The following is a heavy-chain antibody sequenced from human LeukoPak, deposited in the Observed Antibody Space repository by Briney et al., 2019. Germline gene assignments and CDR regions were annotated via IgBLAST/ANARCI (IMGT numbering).Heavy chain of an antibody. J-gene: IGHJ4*02. V-gene: IGHV4-31*03. CDR3: ARAPHYDISAFDY. CDR1: GDSIISGVSY. CDR2: IYYSGST. D-gene: IGHD3-9*01. Sequence: PSETLSVTCTVSGDSIISGVSYWSWIRRHPGRGLEWIGNIYYSGSTHYNPSLKSRLTISVDTSKNQFSLKLSSVTAADTAVYYCARAPHYDISAFDYWGQGTLVTVSS.